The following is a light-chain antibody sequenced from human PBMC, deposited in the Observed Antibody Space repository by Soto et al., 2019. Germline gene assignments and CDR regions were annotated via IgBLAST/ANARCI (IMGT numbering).Light chain of an antibody. CDR2: EVT. V-gene: IGLV2-14*01. Sequence: QSVLTQPASVSGSPGQSITISCTGTSSDVGAYNYVSWYQQHPGKAPKLMIFEVTNRPSGISTRFSDSKSGYTASLTISGLQPEDEADYYCSSYTSDSTFLVFGGGTKLTVL. CDR3: SSYTSDSTFLV. CDR1: SSDVGAYNY. J-gene: IGLJ2*01.